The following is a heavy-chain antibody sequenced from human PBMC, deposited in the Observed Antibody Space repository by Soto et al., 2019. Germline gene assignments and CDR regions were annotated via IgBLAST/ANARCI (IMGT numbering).Heavy chain of an antibody. D-gene: IGHD6-19*01. Sequence: GGSLRLSCAASGFTFSSYGMHWVRQAPGKXLEWVAVISYDGSNKYYADPVKGRFTISRDNSKNTLYLQMNSLRAEDTAVYYCVKALPRGQWLDYYYYGMDVWGKGSTVTVSS. CDR2: ISYDGSNK. CDR3: VKALPRGQWLDYYYYGMDV. J-gene: IGHJ6*04. V-gene: IGHV3-30*18. CDR1: GFTFSSYG.